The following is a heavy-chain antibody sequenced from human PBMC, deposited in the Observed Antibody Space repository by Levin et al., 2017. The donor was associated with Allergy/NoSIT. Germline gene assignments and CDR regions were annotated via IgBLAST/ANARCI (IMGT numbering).Heavy chain of an antibody. Sequence: GESLKISCAASGFTFSDYYMSWIRRAPGKGLEWVSYISGSGSIIYYSDSVKGRFTISRDNAKNSLYLQLNSLRGEDTAVYFCARMDRCGGDCYILDYWGQGTLVTVSS. D-gene: IGHD2-21*02. J-gene: IGHJ4*02. CDR3: ARMDRCGGDCYILDY. CDR1: GFTFSDYY. CDR2: ISGSGSII. V-gene: IGHV3-11*01.